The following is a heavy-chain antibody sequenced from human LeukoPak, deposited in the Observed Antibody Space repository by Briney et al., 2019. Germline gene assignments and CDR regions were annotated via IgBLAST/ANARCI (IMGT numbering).Heavy chain of an antibody. CDR3: AKGAGPPWFDP. Sequence: KPSETLSLTCSVSDDSITMYYWSWIRQPAGKGLEWIGRMSSSGISTYSPSLKSRVTISIDTSRNQFSMNLNSVTAADTAVYYCAKGAGPPWFDPWGQGTLVTVSS. CDR1: DDSITMYY. V-gene: IGHV4-4*07. J-gene: IGHJ5*02. CDR2: MSSSGIS. D-gene: IGHD6-19*01.